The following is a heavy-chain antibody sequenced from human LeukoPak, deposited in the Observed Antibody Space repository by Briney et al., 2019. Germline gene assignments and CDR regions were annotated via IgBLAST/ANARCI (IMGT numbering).Heavy chain of an antibody. CDR3: ARIGYSSSSLDL. D-gene: IGHD6-6*01. Sequence: PGGSLRLSCAASGFTFSSYGMHWVRQAPGKGLEWVAVISYDGSNKYYADSVKGRFTISRDNAKNSVYLQMNSLRAEDTATYNCARIGYSSSSLDLWGRGTLVTVSS. V-gene: IGHV3-30*03. CDR2: ISYDGSNK. CDR1: GFTFSSYG. J-gene: IGHJ4*02.